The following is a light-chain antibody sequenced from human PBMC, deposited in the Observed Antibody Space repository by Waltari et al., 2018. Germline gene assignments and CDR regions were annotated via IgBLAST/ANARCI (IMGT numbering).Light chain of an antibody. J-gene: IGLJ2*01. Sequence: SAPTQPAPVSGSPGQSITISCPGTSSDVGGYNYVSWYQQHPGKAPKLMIYEVSNRPSGVSNRFSGSKSGNTASLTISGLQAEDEADYYCSSYTSSSTLVFGGGTKLTVL. V-gene: IGLV2-14*01. CDR2: EVS. CDR3: SSYTSSSTLV. CDR1: SSDVGGYNY.